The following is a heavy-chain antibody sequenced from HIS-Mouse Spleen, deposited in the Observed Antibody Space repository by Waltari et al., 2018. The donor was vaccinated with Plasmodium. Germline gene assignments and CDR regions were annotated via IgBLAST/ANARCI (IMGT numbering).Heavy chain of an antibody. CDR1: GSTFPRYD. J-gene: IGHJ2*01. Sequence: VQLVQSGAEVKKPGAYGTAYSLPSGSTFPRYDIHWVRQATGQGLEWMGWMNPNSGNTGYAQKFQGRVTMTRNTSISTAYMELSSLRSEDTAVYYCARRYFDLWGRGTLVTVSS. CDR2: MNPNSGNT. CDR3: ARRYFDL. V-gene: IGHV1-8*01.